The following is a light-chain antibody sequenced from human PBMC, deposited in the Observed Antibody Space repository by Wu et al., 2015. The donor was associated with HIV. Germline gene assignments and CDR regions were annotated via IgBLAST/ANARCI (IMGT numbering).Light chain of an antibody. V-gene: IGKV3-20*01. CDR3: HQYGSSPQT. CDR2: GVS. J-gene: IGKJ1*01. Sequence: LSPRGTKPPLLAGPLRMLAATYLGWYQQKPRPRLPRLLIYGVSSRATGIPDRFSGSGSGTDFTLTISRLEPEDFAVYYCHQYGSSPQTFGQGTKVEIK. CDR1: RMLAATY.